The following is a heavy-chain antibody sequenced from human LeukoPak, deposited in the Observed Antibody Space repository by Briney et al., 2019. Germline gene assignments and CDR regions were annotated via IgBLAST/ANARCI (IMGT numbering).Heavy chain of an antibody. J-gene: IGHJ4*02. V-gene: IGHV3-53*01. CDR2: IYGGGNI. D-gene: IGHD5-24*01. CDR1: GFTFSSNY. CDR3: ARGAGYNYPYYFDY. Sequence: GGSLRFSCAASGFTFSSNYMNWVRQAPGKGLEWVSVIYGGGNIYYADSVKGRFTISRDNSKNTLYLQMNSLRAEDTAVYYCARGAGYNYPYYFDYWGQGTLVTVSS.